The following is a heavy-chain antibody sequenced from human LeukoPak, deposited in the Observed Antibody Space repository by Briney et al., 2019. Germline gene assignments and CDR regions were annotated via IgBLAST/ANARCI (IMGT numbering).Heavy chain of an antibody. CDR1: GFTFSDYY. Sequence: GGSLRLSCAASGFTFSDYYMSWIRQAPGKGLEWVSYISSSSSYTNYTDSVKGRFTISRDNAKNSLYLQMNSLRAEDTAVYYCAREGTAGFGELSIWGQGTLVTVSS. D-gene: IGHD3-10*01. J-gene: IGHJ4*02. V-gene: IGHV3-11*06. CDR2: ISSSSSYT. CDR3: AREGTAGFGELSI.